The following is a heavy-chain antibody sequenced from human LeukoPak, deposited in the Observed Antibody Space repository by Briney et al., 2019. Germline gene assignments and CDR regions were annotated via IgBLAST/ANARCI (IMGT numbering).Heavy chain of an antibody. CDR3: AREVGSSGPYYYYMDV. D-gene: IGHD3-22*01. Sequence: RSETLSLTCAVYGGSFSGYYWSWIRQPPGKGLEWIGDIDHSGSTNYNPSLKSRVSISVDTSKNQFSLKLSSVTAADTAVYYCAREVGSSGPYYYYMDVWGKGTTVTVSS. J-gene: IGHJ6*03. V-gene: IGHV4-34*01. CDR2: IDHSGST. CDR1: GGSFSGYY.